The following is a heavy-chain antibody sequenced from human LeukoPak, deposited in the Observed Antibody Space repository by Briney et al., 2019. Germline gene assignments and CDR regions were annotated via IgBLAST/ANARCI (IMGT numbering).Heavy chain of an antibody. Sequence: PGRSLRLSCAASGFTFNIYAMHWVRQAPGQGLEWVAIIYYDGSVKYYADSVKGRFTISRDSSKNTVYLIMNRLRADDTAVYYCARGGGVDAAMALDYWGQGTLVAVSS. D-gene: IGHD5-18*01. CDR3: ARGGGVDAAMALDY. CDR2: IYYDGSVK. V-gene: IGHV3-33*01. J-gene: IGHJ4*02. CDR1: GFTFNIYA.